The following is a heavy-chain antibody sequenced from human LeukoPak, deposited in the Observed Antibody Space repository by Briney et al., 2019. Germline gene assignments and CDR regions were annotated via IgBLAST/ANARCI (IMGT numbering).Heavy chain of an antibody. Sequence: ASVKVSCKASGYTFTSYGISWVRQAPGQGLEWMGWISAYNGNTNCAQKLQGRVTMTTDTSTSTAYMELRSLRSDDTAVYYCASGSAMVNSLDYWGQGTLVTVSS. CDR1: GYTFTSYG. V-gene: IGHV1-18*01. CDR2: ISAYNGNT. D-gene: IGHD5-18*01. J-gene: IGHJ4*02. CDR3: ASGSAMVNSLDY.